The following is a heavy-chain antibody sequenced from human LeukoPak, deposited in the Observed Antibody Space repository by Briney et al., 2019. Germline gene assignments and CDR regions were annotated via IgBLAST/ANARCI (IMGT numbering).Heavy chain of an antibody. V-gene: IGHV2-5*02. D-gene: IGHD5-12*01. CDR2: IYWDDDK. Sequence: ESGPTLVNPTQTLTLTFAFSGFSRGTSGVGVGWIRQPPGKALEWLALIYWDDDKRYSPSLKSRLTITKDTSKNQVVLTMTNMDPVDTATYYCAHTLIVATIGINYFDYWGPGTLVTVSS. CDR3: AHTLIVATIGINYFDY. CDR1: GFSRGTSGVG. J-gene: IGHJ4*02.